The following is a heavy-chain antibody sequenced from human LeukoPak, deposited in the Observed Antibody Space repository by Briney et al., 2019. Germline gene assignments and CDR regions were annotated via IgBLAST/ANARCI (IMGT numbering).Heavy chain of an antibody. CDR2: IYTSGST. CDR1: GGSISSYY. J-gene: IGHJ3*02. V-gene: IGHV4-4*07. CDR3: ARAFYGGNSGVNDAFDI. Sequence: SETLSLTCTVSGGSISSYYWSWIRQPAGKGLEWIGRIYTSGSTNYNPSLKSRVTMSVDTSKNQFSLKLSSVTAADTAVYYCARAFYGGNSGVNDAFDIWGQGTMVTVSS. D-gene: IGHD4-23*01.